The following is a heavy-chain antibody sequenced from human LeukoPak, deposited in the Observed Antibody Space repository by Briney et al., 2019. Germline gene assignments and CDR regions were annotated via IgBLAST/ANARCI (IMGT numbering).Heavy chain of an antibody. Sequence: ASVKVSCKASGYTFTGYYMHWVRQAPGQGLEWMGWINPNSGGTNYAQKFQGRVTMTRDTSISTAYMELSRLRSDDTAVYYCAREDCYDSSGYRKYYFDYWGQGTLVTVSS. CDR1: GYTFTGYY. D-gene: IGHD3-22*01. V-gene: IGHV1-2*02. CDR3: AREDCYDSSGYRKYYFDY. J-gene: IGHJ4*02. CDR2: INPNSGGT.